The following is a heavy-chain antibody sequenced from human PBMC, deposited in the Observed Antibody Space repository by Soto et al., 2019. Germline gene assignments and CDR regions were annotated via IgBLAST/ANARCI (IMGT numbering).Heavy chain of an antibody. D-gene: IGHD6-19*01. J-gene: IGHJ4*02. CDR3: ARWGSGWYYFDY. CDR1: GGSISSCSYY. CDR2: INHSGST. V-gene: IGHV4-39*07. Sequence: PSETLSLTCTVSGGSISSCSYYWGWIRQPPGKGLEWIGSINHSGSTNYNPSLKSRVTISVDTSKNQFSLKLSSVTAADTAVYYCARWGSGWYYFDYWGQGTLVTVSS.